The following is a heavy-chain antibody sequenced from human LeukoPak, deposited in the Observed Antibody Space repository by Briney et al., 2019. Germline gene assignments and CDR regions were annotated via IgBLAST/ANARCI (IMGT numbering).Heavy chain of an antibody. Sequence: SETLSLTCTVSGDSINSYYWSWIRQPPGKGLEWIGYIYYSGSTKYNPSIKSRVTISVDTSKNQFSLKLSSVTAADTAVYYCARSLRGYRFATDYWGQGTLVTVSS. CDR3: ARSLRGYRFATDY. V-gene: IGHV4-59*08. D-gene: IGHD5-18*01. CDR2: IYYSGST. CDR1: GDSINSYY. J-gene: IGHJ4*02.